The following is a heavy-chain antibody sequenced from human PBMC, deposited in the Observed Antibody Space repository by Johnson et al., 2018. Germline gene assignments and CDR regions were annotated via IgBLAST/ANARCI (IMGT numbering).Heavy chain of an antibody. CDR2: VNPTDSTT. V-gene: IGHV1-46*01. CDR1: GYIFTLYS. CDR3: ARDKGSGVFDY. J-gene: IGHJ4*02. Sequence: VQLVESGAEVKKPGASVKIFCQSSGYIFTLYSINWVRQAPGHGLEWMGIVNPTDSTTKYAQEFNGRITMTRDTSTSKVYMELRSLRSDDTAVYYCARDKGSGVFDYWGQGTLVTVSS. D-gene: IGHD3-10*01.